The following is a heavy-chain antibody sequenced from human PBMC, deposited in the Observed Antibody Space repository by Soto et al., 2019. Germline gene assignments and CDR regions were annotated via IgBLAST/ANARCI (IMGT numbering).Heavy chain of an antibody. CDR3: ATNITISLMGGMDV. Sequence: ASVQVCCKASGYTFTRYYMHWVRQAPGRGLEWMGWINPNSGGTNYAQKFQGWVTMTRDMSISTAYMELSRLRSDDTAVYYCATNITISLMGGMDVWGQGTTVTVS. D-gene: IGHD3-3*01. J-gene: IGHJ6*02. V-gene: IGHV1-2*04. CDR1: GYTFTRYY. CDR2: INPNSGGT.